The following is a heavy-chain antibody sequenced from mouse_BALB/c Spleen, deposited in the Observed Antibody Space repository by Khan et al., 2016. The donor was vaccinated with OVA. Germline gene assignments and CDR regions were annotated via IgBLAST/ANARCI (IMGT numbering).Heavy chain of an antibody. CDR1: GFSLTSYG. D-gene: IGHD6-1*01. Sequence: QVQRKQSGPGLVAPSQSLSITCTVSGFSLTSYGVSWVRQPPGKGLEWLGVIWGDGITNFHSALISRLSISKDNSKSQVFLKLNSLQTDDTATYYCAGFEASYYAMDYWGQGTSVIVSS. CDR2: IWGDGIT. V-gene: IGHV2-3*01. CDR3: AGFEASYYAMDY. J-gene: IGHJ4*01.